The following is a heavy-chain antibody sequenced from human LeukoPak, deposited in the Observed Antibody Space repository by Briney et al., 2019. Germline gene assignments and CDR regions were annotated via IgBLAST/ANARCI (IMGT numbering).Heavy chain of an antibody. J-gene: IGHJ3*02. Sequence: PGGSLRLSCGASGFTFSSYWMHWIRQPPGKGLEWIGYIYYSGSTNYNPSLKSRVTISVDTSKNQFSLKLSSVTAADTAVYYCARARGYYDSSGYYSAFDIWGQGTMVTVSS. CDR3: ARARGYYDSSGYYSAFDI. D-gene: IGHD3-22*01. V-gene: IGHV4-59*01. CDR2: IYYSGST. CDR1: GFTFSSYW.